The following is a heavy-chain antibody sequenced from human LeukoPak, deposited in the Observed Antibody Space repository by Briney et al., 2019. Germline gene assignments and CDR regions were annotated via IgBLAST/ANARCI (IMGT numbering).Heavy chain of an antibody. Sequence: SVKVSFKASGGTFSSYAISWVRQAPGQGLEWMGGIIPIFGTANYAQKFQGRVTITADESTSTAYMELSSLRSEDTAVYYCARDQGYCSGGSCSHYEYFQHWGQGTLVTVSS. CDR2: IIPIFGTA. D-gene: IGHD2-15*01. V-gene: IGHV1-69*13. CDR3: ARDQGYCSGGSCSHYEYFQH. CDR1: GGTFSSYA. J-gene: IGHJ1*01.